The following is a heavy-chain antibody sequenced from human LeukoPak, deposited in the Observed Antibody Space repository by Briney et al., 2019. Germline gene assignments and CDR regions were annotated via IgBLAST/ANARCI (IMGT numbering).Heavy chain of an antibody. Sequence: KPSETLSLTCTVSGGSISSSSYYWGWIRQPPGKGLEWIGSIYYSGSTYYNPSLKSRVTISVDTSKNQFSLKLSSVTAADTAVYYCAQYYYDSSGYYDPGDWGQGTLVTVSS. CDR1: GGSISSSSYY. D-gene: IGHD3-22*01. CDR3: AQYYYDSSGYYDPGD. V-gene: IGHV4-39*01. CDR2: IYYSGST. J-gene: IGHJ4*02.